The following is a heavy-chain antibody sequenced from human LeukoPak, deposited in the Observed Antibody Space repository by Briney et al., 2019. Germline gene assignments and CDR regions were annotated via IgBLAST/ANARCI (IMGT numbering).Heavy chain of an antibody. CDR1: GYTFTGYY. J-gene: IGHJ6*02. D-gene: IGHD2-2*01. Sequence: GASVKVSCKASGYTFTGYYMHWVRQAPGQGLEWMGWINPNSGGTNYAQKFQGRVTMTRDTSISTAYMELSRLRSDDTAVYYCARYCSSSSCVPFYYYFGMDVWGQGTTVTVSS. CDR3: ARYCSSSSCVPFYYYFGMDV. V-gene: IGHV1-2*02. CDR2: INPNSGGT.